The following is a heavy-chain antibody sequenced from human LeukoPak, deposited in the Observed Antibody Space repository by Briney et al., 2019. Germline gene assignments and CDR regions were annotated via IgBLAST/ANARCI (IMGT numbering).Heavy chain of an antibody. Sequence: GGSLRLSCAASGFTFSSYAMSWVRQAPGKGLEWVSAISGSGGSTYYADSVKGRFTISRDNSKNTLYLQMNSLRAEDTAVYYCAKYHPPYYYDSSGYSSFDYWGQGTLVTVSS. CDR1: GFTFSSYA. D-gene: IGHD3-22*01. CDR2: ISGSGGST. CDR3: AKYHPPYYYDSSGYSSFDY. J-gene: IGHJ4*02. V-gene: IGHV3-23*01.